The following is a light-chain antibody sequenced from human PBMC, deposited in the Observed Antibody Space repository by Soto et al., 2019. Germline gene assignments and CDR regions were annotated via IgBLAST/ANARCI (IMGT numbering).Light chain of an antibody. CDR3: CSYTRSSTYV. V-gene: IGLV2-23*01. CDR1: SSDVGNYNL. Sequence: QSALNQPASVSGSPGQSITISCTGTSSDVGNYNLVSWYQQHPGKAPKLMIYEGNKRPSGVSNRFSGSKSGNTASLTISGLQAEDEADYFCCSYTRSSTYVFGTGTKVTVL. J-gene: IGLJ1*01. CDR2: EGN.